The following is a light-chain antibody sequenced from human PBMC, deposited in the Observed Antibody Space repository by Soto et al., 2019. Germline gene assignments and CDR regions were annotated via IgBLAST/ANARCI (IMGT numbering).Light chain of an antibody. CDR1: QTISNY. CDR3: QQSYNVPFT. CDR2: GSS. J-gene: IGKJ3*01. Sequence: DIQMTQSPASLAASLGARITISCRASQTISNYLNWYHQKPGEAPKILIYGSSTLQSVVPSTFSGIGSGTEFTLSISSLQPEDFGAYYCQQSYNVPFTFGPGTKVDVK. V-gene: IGKV1-39*01.